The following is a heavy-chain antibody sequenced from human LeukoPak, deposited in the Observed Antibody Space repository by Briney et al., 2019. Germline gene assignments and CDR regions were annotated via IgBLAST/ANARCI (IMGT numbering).Heavy chain of an antibody. CDR3: ARAQHIVVVTAAHYDAFDI. D-gene: IGHD2-21*02. CDR1: GFTFSSYS. CDR2: INWNGGST. V-gene: IGHV3-20*04. J-gene: IGHJ3*02. Sequence: GSLRLSCAASGFTFSSYSMNWVRQAPGKGLEWVSGINWNGGSTGYADSVKGRFTISRDNAKNSLYLQMNSLRAEDTALYYCARAQHIVVVTAAHYDAFDIWGQGTMVTVSS.